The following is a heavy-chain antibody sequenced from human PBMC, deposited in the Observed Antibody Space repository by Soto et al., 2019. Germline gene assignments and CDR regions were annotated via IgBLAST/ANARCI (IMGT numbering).Heavy chain of an antibody. D-gene: IGHD2-21*01. CDR3: ARSDGDSNNAFDI. J-gene: IGHJ3*02. CDR1: EYAFTRYW. V-gene: IGHV5-51*01. Sequence: GESLKLSCQGAEYAFTRYWLGWVRQMPGKGLEWMGIVYPADSDTRYSPSFHGQVTISVDKSSGTAYLQWSSLKASDSGIYFCARSDGDSNNAFDIWGQGTKVTVSS. CDR2: VYPADSDT.